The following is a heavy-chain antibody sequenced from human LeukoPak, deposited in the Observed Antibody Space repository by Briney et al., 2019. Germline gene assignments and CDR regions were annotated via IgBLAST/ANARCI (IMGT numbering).Heavy chain of an antibody. J-gene: IGHJ3*02. D-gene: IGHD6-19*01. CDR2: ISYDGSNK. Sequence: GGSLRLSCAASGFTFSSYPLHWVRQAPGKGLEWVAVISYDGSNKYYADSVKGRFTISRDNSKNTLFVQMNSLRTEDTAVYYCARSGVQWQWLLTYDAFDIWGQGTMVTVSS. CDR1: GFTFSSYP. V-gene: IGHV3-30-3*01. CDR3: ARSGVQWQWLLTYDAFDI.